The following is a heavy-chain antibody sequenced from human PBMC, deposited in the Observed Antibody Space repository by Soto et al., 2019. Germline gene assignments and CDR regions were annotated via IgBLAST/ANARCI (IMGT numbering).Heavy chain of an antibody. CDR2: INGGNGNT. V-gene: IGHV1-3*01. CDR3: ARSYYDSSGYNGLDY. D-gene: IGHD3-22*01. Sequence: ASVKVSCKASGYTFTSYAMHWVRQAPGQRLEWMGWINGGNGNTKYSQKFQGRVTITRDTSASTAYMELSSLRSEDTAVYYCARSYYDSSGYNGLDYWGQGTLVTVSS. J-gene: IGHJ4*02. CDR1: GYTFTSYA.